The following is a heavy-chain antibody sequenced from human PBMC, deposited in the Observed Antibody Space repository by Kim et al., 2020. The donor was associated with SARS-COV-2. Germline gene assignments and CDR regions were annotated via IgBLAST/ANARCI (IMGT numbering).Heavy chain of an antibody. Sequence: GGSLRLSCAASGFTFSSYAMSWVRQAPGKGLEWVSAISGSGGSTYYADSVKGRFTISRDNSKNTLYLQMNSLRAEDTAVYYCAKRTFRAGTPTRDYWGQGTLVTVSS. CDR1: GFTFSSYA. V-gene: IGHV3-23*01. J-gene: IGHJ4*02. CDR2: ISGSGGST. D-gene: IGHD1-1*01. CDR3: AKRTFRAGTPTRDY.